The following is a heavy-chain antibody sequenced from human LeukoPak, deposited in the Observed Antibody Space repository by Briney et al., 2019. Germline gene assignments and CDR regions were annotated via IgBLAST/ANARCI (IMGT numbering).Heavy chain of an antibody. CDR3: ARGSTTVTRLTT. CDR1: GYTLTGYY. V-gene: IGHV1-2*06. CDR2: INPNSGGT. D-gene: IGHD4-17*01. Sequence: ASVKVSCKASGYTLTGYYMHWVRQAPGQGLEGMGRINPNSGGTNYAQKFQGRVTMTRDTSISTAYMELSRLRSDDPAVYYCARGSTTVTRLTTWGQGTLVTVSS. J-gene: IGHJ4*02.